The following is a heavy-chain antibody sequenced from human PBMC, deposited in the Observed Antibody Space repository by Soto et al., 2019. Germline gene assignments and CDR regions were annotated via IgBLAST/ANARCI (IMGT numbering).Heavy chain of an antibody. Sequence: LSLTCTVSGGSLSSGSYYWSWIRQTPGKGLEWIGYTYYSGSTTDNPSIKSRVTISVDTAKNQFSLTLTSVTAADTPVYYCARDVKYVATWSSGFGFWGQGTRVTSPQ. D-gene: IGHD2-15*01. CDR3: ARDVKYVATWSSGFGF. CDR1: GGSLSSGSYY. J-gene: IGHJ4*02. V-gene: IGHV4-61*01. CDR2: TYYSGST.